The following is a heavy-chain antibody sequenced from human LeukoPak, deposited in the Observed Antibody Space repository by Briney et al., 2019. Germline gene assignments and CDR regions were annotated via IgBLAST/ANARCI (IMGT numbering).Heavy chain of an antibody. D-gene: IGHD6-6*01. CDR3: ARDSIAAPLDY. CDR1: GFTFSSYS. V-gene: IGHV3-48*01. J-gene: IGHJ4*02. CDR2: ISSSSSTI. Sequence: PGGSLRLSCAASGFTFSSYSMNWVRQAPGKGLEWVSYISSSSSTIYYADSVKGRFTISRDNAKNSLYLQMNSLRAEDTAVYYCARDSIAAPLDYWDQGTLVTVSS.